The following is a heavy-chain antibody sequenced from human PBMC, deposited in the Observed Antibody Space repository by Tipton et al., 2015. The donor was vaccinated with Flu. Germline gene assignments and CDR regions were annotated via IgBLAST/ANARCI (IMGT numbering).Heavy chain of an antibody. CDR3: AKRGET. CDR1: GDSISSGTYY. V-gene: IGHV4-61*02. CDR2: IYTSGST. Sequence: TLSLTCTVSGDSISSGTYYWRWFRQPAGKGLEWIGRIYTSGSTSYNSSLKSRVTISVDTSKNQFSLKMTSVTAADTAVYFCAKRGETWGQGTMVTVSS. D-gene: IGHD3-10*01. J-gene: IGHJ3*01.